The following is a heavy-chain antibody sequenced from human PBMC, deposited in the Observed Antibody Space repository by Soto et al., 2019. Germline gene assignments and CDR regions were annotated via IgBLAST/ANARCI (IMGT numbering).Heavy chain of an antibody. CDR2: IIPIFGTA. V-gene: IGHV1-69*13. Sequence: GASVKVSCKASGGTFSSYAISWVRQAPGQGLEWMGGIIPIFGTANYAQKFQGRVTITADESTSTAYMELSSLRSEDTAVYYCARGPVDTAMEYYFDYWGRGTLVTVSS. CDR1: GGTFSSYA. CDR3: ARGPVDTAMEYYFDY. D-gene: IGHD5-18*01. J-gene: IGHJ4*02.